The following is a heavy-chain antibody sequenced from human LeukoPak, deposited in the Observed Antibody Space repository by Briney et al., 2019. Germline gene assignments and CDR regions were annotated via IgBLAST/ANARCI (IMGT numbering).Heavy chain of an antibody. Sequence: PGVSLRLSCAASGFTFSSFEMAWVRQAPGKGLEWISYIRDSGSTIRDAESVKVRFTISRDNAKDSLYLPMHNLRAEDTAVYFCAGGPQYGGSFAYWGQGTLVSVSS. CDR1: GFTFSSFE. D-gene: IGHD1-26*01. CDR2: IRDSGSTI. CDR3: AGGPQYGGSFAY. J-gene: IGHJ4*02. V-gene: IGHV3-48*03.